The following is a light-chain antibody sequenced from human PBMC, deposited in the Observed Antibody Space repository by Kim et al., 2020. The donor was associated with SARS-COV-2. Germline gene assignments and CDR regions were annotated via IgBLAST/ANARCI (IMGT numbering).Light chain of an antibody. J-gene: IGLJ2*01. Sequence: SSELTQDPAVSVALGQTVRITCQGDSLRTYYTTWSQQKPGQAPIVVFYGKNNRPSGIPDRFSGSSSGNTASLTLTATQAGDEADYYCNSRDNNDNVLFGGGTQLTVL. V-gene: IGLV3-19*01. CDR2: GKN. CDR1: SLRTYY. CDR3: NSRDNNDNVL.